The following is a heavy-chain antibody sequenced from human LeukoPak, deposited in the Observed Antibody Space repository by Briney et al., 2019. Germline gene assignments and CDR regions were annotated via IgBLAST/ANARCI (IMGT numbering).Heavy chain of an antibody. V-gene: IGHV3-7*01. CDR1: GFTFSSYW. D-gene: IGHD3-9*01. Sequence: GGSLRLSCAASGFTFSSYWMSWVRQAPGKGLEWVANIKQDGSEKYYVDSVKGRFTISRDDAKNSLYLQMNSLRAEDTAVYYCARETRYFDRLHPVFGGAFDIWGQGTMVTVSS. CDR2: IKQDGSEK. J-gene: IGHJ3*02. CDR3: ARETRYFDRLHPVFGGAFDI.